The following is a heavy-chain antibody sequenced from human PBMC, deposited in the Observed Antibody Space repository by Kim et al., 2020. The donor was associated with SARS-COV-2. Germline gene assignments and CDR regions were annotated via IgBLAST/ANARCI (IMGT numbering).Heavy chain of an antibody. CDR1: GYTFTSYA. CDR2: INAGNGNT. V-gene: IGHV1-3*01. J-gene: IGHJ4*02. D-gene: IGHD5-12*01. CDR3: ARGGGYVPLYYFDY. Sequence: ASVKVSCKASGYTFTSYAMHWARQAPGQRLEWMGWINAGNGNTKYSQKFQGRVTITRDTSASTAYMELSSLRSEDTAVYYCARGGGYVPLYYFDYWGQGTLVTVSS.